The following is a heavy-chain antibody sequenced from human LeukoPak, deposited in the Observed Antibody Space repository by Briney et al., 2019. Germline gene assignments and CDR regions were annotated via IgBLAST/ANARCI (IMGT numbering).Heavy chain of an antibody. CDR3: AREVTVTEGDAFDI. D-gene: IGHD4-17*01. V-gene: IGHV1-69*13. CDR1: GGTFSSYA. CDR2: IIPIFGTA. J-gene: IGHJ3*02. Sequence: SVKVSCKASGGTFSSYAISWVRQTPGQGLEWMGGIIPIFGTANYAQKFQGRVTITADESTSTAYMELSSLRSEDTAVYYCAREVTVTEGDAFDIWGQGTMVTVSS.